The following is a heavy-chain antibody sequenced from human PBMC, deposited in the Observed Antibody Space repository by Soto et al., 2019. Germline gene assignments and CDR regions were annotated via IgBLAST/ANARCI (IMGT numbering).Heavy chain of an antibody. CDR2: IWYDGSNK. Sequence: GGSLRLSCAASGFTFSSYSMNWVRQAPGKGLEWVAVIWYDGSNKYYADSVKGRFTISRDNSKNTLYLQMNSLRAEDTAVYYCARDRSEYSSGWYYFDYWGQGTLVTVSS. D-gene: IGHD6-19*01. CDR1: GFTFSSYS. CDR3: ARDRSEYSSGWYYFDY. V-gene: IGHV3-33*08. J-gene: IGHJ4*02.